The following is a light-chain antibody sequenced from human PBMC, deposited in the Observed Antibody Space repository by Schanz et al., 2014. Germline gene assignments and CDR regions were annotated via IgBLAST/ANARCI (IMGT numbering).Light chain of an antibody. CDR1: QRVTSSY. CDR2: GAS. V-gene: IGKV3-15*01. J-gene: IGKJ1*01. CDR3: QQYNNWQRT. Sequence: VLTQSPGTLSLSPGERATLSCRASQRVTSSYLAWYQQKPGQAPRLLIYGASTRATGIPARFSGSGSGSGFTLTISSLQSEDFAVYYCQQYNNWQRTFGQGTKVEIK.